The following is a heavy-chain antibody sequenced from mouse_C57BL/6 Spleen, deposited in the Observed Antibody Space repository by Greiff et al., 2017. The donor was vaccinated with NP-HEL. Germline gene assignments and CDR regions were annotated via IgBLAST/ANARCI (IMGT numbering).Heavy chain of an antibody. J-gene: IGHJ4*01. Sequence: VQLQQSGPELVKPGASVKISCKASGYAFSSSWMNWVKQRPGKGLEWIGRIYPGDGDTNYNGKFKGKATLTADKSSSTAYMQLSSLTSEDSAVYFCASLLYYSNYVRTMDYWGQGTSVTVSS. V-gene: IGHV1-82*01. CDR3: ASLLYYSNYVRTMDY. D-gene: IGHD2-5*01. CDR1: GYAFSSSW. CDR2: IYPGDGDT.